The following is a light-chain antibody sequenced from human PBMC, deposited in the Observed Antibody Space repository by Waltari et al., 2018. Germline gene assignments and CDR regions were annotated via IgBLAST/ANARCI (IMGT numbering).Light chain of an antibody. V-gene: IGKV3-15*01. CDR3: QQYNNWPRT. CDR2: GAS. CDR1: QSVSSN. J-gene: IGKJ2*01. Sequence: ETVMTQSPATLYVSPGERATLSCRASQSVSSNLAWYQQKPGQAPRLLIYGASTRATGMPARFSGSGSGTEFTLTISSLQSEDFAVYYCQQYNNWPRTFGQGTKLEIK.